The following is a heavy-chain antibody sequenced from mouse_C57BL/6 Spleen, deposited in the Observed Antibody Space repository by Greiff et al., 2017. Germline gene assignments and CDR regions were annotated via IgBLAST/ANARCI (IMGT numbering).Heavy chain of an antibody. D-gene: IGHD2-1*01. V-gene: IGHV1-19*01. Sequence: VQLQQSGPVLVKPGASVKMSCKASGYTFTDYYMNWVKQSHGKSLEWIGVINPYNGGTSYNQKFKGKDTLTVDKSSSTAYMELNSLTSEDSAGYYCAREVYYCNYEFAYRGQGTLVTVSA. J-gene: IGHJ3*01. CDR3: AREVYYCNYEFAY. CDR1: GYTFTDYY. CDR2: INPYNGGT.